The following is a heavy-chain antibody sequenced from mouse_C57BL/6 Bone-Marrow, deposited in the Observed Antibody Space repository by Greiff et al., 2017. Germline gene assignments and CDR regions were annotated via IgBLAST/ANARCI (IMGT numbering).Heavy chain of an antibody. CDR3: TRLLRYPHYYAMDY. Sequence: QVQLKQSGAELVRPGASVTLSCKASGYTFTDYEMHWVKQTPVHGLEWIGAIDPETGGTAYNQKFKGKAILTADKSSSTAYMERRSLTSEDSAVYYCTRLLRYPHYYAMDYWGQGTSVTVSS. V-gene: IGHV1-15*01. J-gene: IGHJ4*01. CDR2: IDPETGGT. CDR1: GYTFTDYE. D-gene: IGHD1-1*01.